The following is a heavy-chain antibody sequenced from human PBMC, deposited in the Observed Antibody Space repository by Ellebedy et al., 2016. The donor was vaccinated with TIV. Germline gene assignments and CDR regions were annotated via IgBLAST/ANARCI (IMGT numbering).Heavy chain of an antibody. CDR1: GFTFSTYA. CDR3: AKALYGGNF. CDR2: ISGGGST. V-gene: IGHV3-23*01. D-gene: IGHD4-23*01. Sequence: GGSLRLXCAASGFTFSTYAMSWVRQAPGKGLEWVSGISGGGSTSYAVSVKGRFTISRDNSKNTLSLQMNSLRAEDTAVYYCAKALYGGNFWGQGTLVTVSS. J-gene: IGHJ4*02.